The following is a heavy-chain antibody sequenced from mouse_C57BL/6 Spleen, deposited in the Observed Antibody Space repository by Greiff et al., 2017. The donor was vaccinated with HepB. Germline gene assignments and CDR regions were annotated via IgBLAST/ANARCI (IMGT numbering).Heavy chain of an antibody. CDR3: ARNKEGYDYEGWYFDV. J-gene: IGHJ1*03. CDR1: GFSLTSYA. Sequence: QVQLKESGPGLVAPSQSLSITCTVSGFSLTSYAISWVRQPPGKGLEWLGVIWTGGGTNYNSALKSRLSISKDNSKSQVFLKMNSLQTDDTARYYCARNKEGYDYEGWYFDVWGTGTTVTVSS. CDR2: IWTGGGT. V-gene: IGHV2-9-1*01. D-gene: IGHD2-4*01.